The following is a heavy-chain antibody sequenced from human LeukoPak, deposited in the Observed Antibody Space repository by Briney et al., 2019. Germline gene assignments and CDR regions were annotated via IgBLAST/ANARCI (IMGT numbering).Heavy chain of an antibody. CDR3: ARDTGYYGSGSSDWFDP. Sequence: LETLSLTCTVSGGSISSYYWSWIRQPPGKGLEWIGYIYYSGSTNYNPSLRSRVTISVDTSKNQFSLKLSSVTAADTAVYYCARDTGYYGSGSSDWFDPWGQGTLVTVST. V-gene: IGHV4-59*01. CDR1: GGSISSYY. J-gene: IGHJ5*02. CDR2: IYYSGST. D-gene: IGHD3-10*01.